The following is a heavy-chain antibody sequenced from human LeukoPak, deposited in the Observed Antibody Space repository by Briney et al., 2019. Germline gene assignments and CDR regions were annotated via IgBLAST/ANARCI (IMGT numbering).Heavy chain of an antibody. CDR1: GGSFSSSSFY. D-gene: IGHD4-11*01. V-gene: IGHV4-39*01. CDR3: AKKNSHYVMEYNWFDP. Sequence: SETLSLTCSVSGGSFSSSSFYWAWIRQPPGKGLEWIGSFYYRGTVYYNPSPRSRVTISVDKSKNQFSLRLGAVTASDTAVYYCAKKNSHYVMEYNWFDPWGQGTLVTVSS. CDR2: FYYRGTV. J-gene: IGHJ5*02.